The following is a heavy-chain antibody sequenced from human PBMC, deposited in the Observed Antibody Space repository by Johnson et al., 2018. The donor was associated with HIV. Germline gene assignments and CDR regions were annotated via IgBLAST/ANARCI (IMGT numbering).Heavy chain of an antibody. D-gene: IGHD3-16*01. CDR3: ARERRPWGPDAFDI. CDR2: LSYDGTDK. J-gene: IGHJ3*02. Sequence: QEKLVESGGGVVQPGRSLRLSCAASGFTFSSYAMHWVRQAPGKGLEWVAVLSYDGTDKYYADSVKGRFTISRDNSKNTLYLQMNSLRAEDTAVYYCARERRPWGPDAFDIWGQGTMVTVSS. CDR1: GFTFSSYA. V-gene: IGHV3-30*04.